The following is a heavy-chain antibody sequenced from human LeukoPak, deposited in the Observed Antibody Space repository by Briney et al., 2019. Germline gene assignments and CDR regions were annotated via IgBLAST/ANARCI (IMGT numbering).Heavy chain of an antibody. D-gene: IGHD4-23*01. CDR3: AKEDYGGNSFSYYYYYGMDV. CDR1: GFTFSSYA. CDR2: ISYDGSNK. V-gene: IGHV3-30*18. J-gene: IGHJ6*02. Sequence: GGSLRLSCAASGFTFSSYAMSWVRQAPGKGLEWVAVISYDGSNKYYADSVKGRFTISRDNSKNTLYLQMNSLRAEDTAVYYCAKEDYGGNSFSYYYYYGMDVWGQGTTVTVSS.